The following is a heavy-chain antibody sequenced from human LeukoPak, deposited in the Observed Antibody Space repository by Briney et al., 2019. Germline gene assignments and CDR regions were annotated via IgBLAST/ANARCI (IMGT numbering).Heavy chain of an antibody. J-gene: IGHJ4*02. CDR1: GFTFSNYA. CDR3: VKRYCSGGSCYQFDY. V-gene: IGHV3-64D*09. Sequence: PGGSLRLSCSASGFTFSNYAMHWVRQAPGKGLEYVSAISSNGANTYYADSVKGRVTIPRDNPKNTLFLQLSSLRVEDTAVYYCVKRYCSGGSCYQFDYWGQGTLVIVSS. CDR2: ISSNGANT. D-gene: IGHD2-15*01.